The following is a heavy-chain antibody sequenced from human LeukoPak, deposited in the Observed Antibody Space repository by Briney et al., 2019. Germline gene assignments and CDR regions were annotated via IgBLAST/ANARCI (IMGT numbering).Heavy chain of an antibody. V-gene: IGHV4-39*01. CDR2: IYYTGSS. CDR3: VTHTVPGSRNNWFDP. CDR1: GGSISSGTYY. D-gene: IGHD4-17*01. J-gene: IGHJ5*02. Sequence: SETLSLTCTVSGGSISSGTYYWGWIRQPPGKGLQWIGSIYYTGSSYYNPSLKSRVTISVDTSKNQFSLKLTSVTAADTALYYCVTHTVPGSRNNWFDPWGQGTLVTVSS.